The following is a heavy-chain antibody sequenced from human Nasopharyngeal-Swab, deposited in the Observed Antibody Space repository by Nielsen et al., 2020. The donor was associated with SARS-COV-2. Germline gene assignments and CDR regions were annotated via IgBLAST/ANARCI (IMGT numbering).Heavy chain of an antibody. CDR3: AREPSMVRGPFDP. V-gene: IGHV4-59*01. D-gene: IGHD3-10*01. Sequence: SETLSLTCAVYGGSFNSYYWSWIRQPPGKGLEWIGYIYYSGSTNYNPSLKSRVTISVDTSKNQFSLKLSSVTAADTAVYYCAREPSMVRGPFDPWGQGTLVTVSS. CDR2: IYYSGST. J-gene: IGHJ5*02. CDR1: GGSFNSYY.